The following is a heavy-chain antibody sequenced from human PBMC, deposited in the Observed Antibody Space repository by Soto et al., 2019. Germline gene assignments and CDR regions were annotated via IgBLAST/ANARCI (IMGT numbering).Heavy chain of an antibody. Sequence: GESLKISCKGSEYSFTNYWIGWVRQMPGKGLEWMGIIYPGDSDTRYSPSFEGQVTISADKSISTAYLQWSSLKASDTAMYYCARSPVVPASNYYYGMDVWGQGTTVTVSS. V-gene: IGHV5-51*01. CDR2: IYPGDSDT. D-gene: IGHD2-2*01. J-gene: IGHJ6*02. CDR1: EYSFTNYW. CDR3: ARSPVVPASNYYYGMDV.